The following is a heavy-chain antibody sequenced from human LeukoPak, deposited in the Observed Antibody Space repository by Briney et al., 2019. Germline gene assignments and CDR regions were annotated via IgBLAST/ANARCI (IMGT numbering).Heavy chain of an antibody. D-gene: IGHD3-16*02. CDR1: TFAFSNYG. V-gene: IGHV3-30*02. CDR3: ARRSYRGVIGLYYYYYMDV. J-gene: IGHJ6*03. CDR2: IQYDERNK. Sequence: GGSLRLSCAASTFAFSNYGMHWVRQAPGKGLEWVAFIQYDERNKYYADSVKGRFTISRDNSKNTLYLQMNSLRAEDTAVYYCARRSYRGVIGLYYYYYMDVWGKGTPVTVSS.